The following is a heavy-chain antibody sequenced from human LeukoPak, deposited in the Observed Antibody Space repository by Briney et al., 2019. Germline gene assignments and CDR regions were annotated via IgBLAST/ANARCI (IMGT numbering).Heavy chain of an antibody. CDR3: ARQAAAGPYYYYYGMDV. V-gene: IGHV5-51*01. Sequence: GESLKISCQGSGYSFTSYWIGWVRQMPGKGLEWMGIIYPGDSDTRYSPSFQGQVTISADKSISTAYLQWSSLKASDTAMYYCARQAAAGPYYYYYGMDVWGQGTTVTVSS. CDR2: IYPGDSDT. D-gene: IGHD6-13*01. CDR1: GYSFTSYW. J-gene: IGHJ6*02.